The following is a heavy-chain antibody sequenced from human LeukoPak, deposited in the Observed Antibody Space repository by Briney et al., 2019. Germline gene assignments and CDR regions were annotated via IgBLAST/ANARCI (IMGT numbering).Heavy chain of an antibody. Sequence: ASVKVSCKASGYTFSDYYMHWVRQAPGQGLEWMGWINPNSGGTNYAQKFQGRVTMTRDTSISTAYMELGRLRSDDTAVYYCARPIAPYEKNWFDPWDQGTLVTVSS. J-gene: IGHJ5*02. CDR3: ARPIAPYEKNWFDP. CDR1: GYTFSDYY. V-gene: IGHV1-2*02. CDR2: INPNSGGT. D-gene: IGHD6-13*01.